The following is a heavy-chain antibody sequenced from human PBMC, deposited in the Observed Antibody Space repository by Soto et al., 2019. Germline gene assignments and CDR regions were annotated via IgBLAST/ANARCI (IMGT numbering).Heavy chain of an antibody. Sequence: QVQLVQSGAEVKKPGSSVKVSCKASGGTFSSYAISWVRQAPGQGLEWMGGIIPIFGTANYAQKFQGRVTSTADESTSTAYRELSSLRSEDTAVYYCATGYCSGGSSCNWFDPWGQGTLVTVSS. CDR2: IIPIFGTA. D-gene: IGHD2-15*01. V-gene: IGHV1-69*01. CDR3: ATGYCSGGSSCNWFDP. CDR1: GGTFSSYA. J-gene: IGHJ5*02.